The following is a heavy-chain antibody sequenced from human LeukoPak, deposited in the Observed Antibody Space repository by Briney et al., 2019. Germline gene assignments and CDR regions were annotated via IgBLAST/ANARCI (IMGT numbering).Heavy chain of an antibody. CDR2: IYTSGST. V-gene: IGHV4-4*07. J-gene: IGHJ6*03. CDR3: ARVWWQWLVGGYYYYYMDV. CDR1: GGSISSYY. D-gene: IGHD6-19*01. Sequence: PSETLSLTCTVSGGSISSYYWSWIRQPAGKGLEWIGRIYTSGSTNYNPSLKSRVTMSVDTSKNQFSLKLSSVTAADTAVYYCARVWWQWLVGGYYYYYMDVWGKGTTVTISS.